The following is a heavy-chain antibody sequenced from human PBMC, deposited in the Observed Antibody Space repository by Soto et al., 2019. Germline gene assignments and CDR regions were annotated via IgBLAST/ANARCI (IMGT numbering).Heavy chain of an antibody. V-gene: IGHV4-59*01. Sequence: SDTLSLTSTVSGCSISSYYWSCIRQPPGKGLEWIGYIYYSGRTNYNPSNKSRVTKSEDTSKNLFSLKLSSVTAADTAVYYCASVRARPAAFSYYYYYMDVWGKGTTVT. J-gene: IGHJ6*03. D-gene: IGHD2-2*01. CDR1: GCSISSYY. CDR3: ASVRARPAAFSYYYYYMDV. CDR2: IYYSGRT.